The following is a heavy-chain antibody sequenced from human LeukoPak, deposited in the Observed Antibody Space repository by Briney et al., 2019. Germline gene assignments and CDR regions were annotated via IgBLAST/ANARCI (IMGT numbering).Heavy chain of an antibody. V-gene: IGHV1-18*01. CDR3: ARGDGGIVVVPAVPIVDY. Sequence: GASGKPSCKASGYTFTSYGISWVRYAPGHRLEWMRWISAYNGNTNYAQKLQGRLTMTTDTSTSTAYMELRSLRSDDTAVYYCARGDGGIVVVPAVPIVDYWGQGTLVTVSS. D-gene: IGHD2-2*01. CDR2: ISAYNGNT. J-gene: IGHJ4*02. CDR1: GYTFTSYG.